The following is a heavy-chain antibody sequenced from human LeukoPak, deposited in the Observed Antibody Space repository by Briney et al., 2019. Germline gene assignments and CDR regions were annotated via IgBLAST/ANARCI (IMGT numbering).Heavy chain of an antibody. J-gene: IGHJ4*02. CDR2: IYHSGST. Sequence: SETLSLTCTVSGGSISSYYWGWIRQPPGKGLEWIGSIYHSGSTYYNPSLESRVTISVDTSMNQFSLKLSSVTAADTAVYYCARDIPDYDILTGYYRSGSDWGQGTLVTVSS. CDR1: GGSISSYY. D-gene: IGHD3-9*01. CDR3: ARDIPDYDILTGYYRSGSD. V-gene: IGHV4-38-2*02.